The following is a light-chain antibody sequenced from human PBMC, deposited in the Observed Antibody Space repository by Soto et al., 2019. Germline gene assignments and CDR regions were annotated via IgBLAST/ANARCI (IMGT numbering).Light chain of an antibody. Sequence: DIQMTQSPSSLSAFVGDRVTITCRASQSISSYLNWYQQKPGKAPKLQIYAASSLQSGVPSRFSGSGSGTDFTLTISSLQPEDFATYYCQQSYSTPPTFGQGTRLEIK. CDR3: QQSYSTPPT. J-gene: IGKJ5*01. CDR2: AAS. V-gene: IGKV1-39*01. CDR1: QSISSY.